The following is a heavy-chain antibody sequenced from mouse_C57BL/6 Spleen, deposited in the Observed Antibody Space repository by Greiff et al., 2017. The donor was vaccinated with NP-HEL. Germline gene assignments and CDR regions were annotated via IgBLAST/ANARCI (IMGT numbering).Heavy chain of an antibody. CDR3: TRRGAYDECFDY. J-gene: IGHJ2*01. D-gene: IGHD2-12*01. V-gene: IGHV1-15*01. CDR2: IDPETGGT. CDR1: GYTFTDYE. Sequence: QVQLQQSGAELVRPGASVTLSCKASGYTFTDYEMHWVKQTPVHGLEWIGAIDPETGGTAYNQKFKGKAILTADKSSSTAYMELRSLTSEDSAVYYCTRRGAYDECFDYWGQGTTLTVSS.